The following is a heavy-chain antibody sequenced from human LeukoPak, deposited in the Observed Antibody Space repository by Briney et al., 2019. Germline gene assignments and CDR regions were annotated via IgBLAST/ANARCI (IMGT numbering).Heavy chain of an antibody. CDR1: GGSFSGYY. CDR3: ARAEGGDYPRELPWY. D-gene: IGHD1-26*01. V-gene: IGHV4-34*01. Sequence: PSETLSITCADSGGSFSGYYWSWIRQPPGKGLEWIGEINHSGSASYNPSLKSRITMSIDTSKTQFSLKLTSVTAADTAVYYCARAEGGDYPRELPWYWGQGTLVTVSS. CDR2: INHSGSA. J-gene: IGHJ4*02.